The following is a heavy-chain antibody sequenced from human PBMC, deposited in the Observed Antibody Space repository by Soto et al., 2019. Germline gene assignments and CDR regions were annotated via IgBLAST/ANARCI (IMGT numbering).Heavy chain of an antibody. CDR2: IYYSGST. CDR1: GGSISSSSYY. CDR3: AAPGYSSSYVKNWFDP. V-gene: IGHV4-39*01. Sequence: SETLSLTCTVSGGSISSSSYYWGWIRQPPGKGLEWIGSIYYSGSTYYNPSLKSRVTISVDTSKNQFSLKLSSVTAADTAVYYCAAPGYSSSYVKNWFDPWGQGTLVTVSS. J-gene: IGHJ5*02. D-gene: IGHD6-13*01.